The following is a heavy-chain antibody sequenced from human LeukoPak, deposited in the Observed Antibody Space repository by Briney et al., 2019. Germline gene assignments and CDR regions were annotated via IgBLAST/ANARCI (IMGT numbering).Heavy chain of an antibody. CDR2: ISGSGGST. V-gene: IGHV3-23*01. J-gene: IGHJ4*02. Sequence: GGSLRLSCAASGFTFSSYAMSWVRQAPGKGLEWVSAISGSGGSTYYADSVKGRFTISRDNSKNTLYLQMNGLRAEDTAVYYCAKGGYYDFWSGFDYWGQGTLVTVSS. CDR1: GFTFSSYA. CDR3: AKGGYYDFWSGFDY. D-gene: IGHD3-3*01.